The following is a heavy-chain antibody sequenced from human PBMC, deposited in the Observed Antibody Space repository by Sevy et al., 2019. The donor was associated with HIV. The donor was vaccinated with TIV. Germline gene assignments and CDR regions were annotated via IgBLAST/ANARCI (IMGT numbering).Heavy chain of an antibody. D-gene: IGHD3-3*01. V-gene: IGHV3-15*01. CDR1: GFTFSNAW. Sequence: RLSCAASGFTFSNAWMSWVRQAPGKGLEWVGRIKSKTDGGTTDYAAPVKGRFTISTDESKNKLYLQMNSLKTEDTAVYYCTTDTGISDYDFWSGRDDTFDNWGQGTMVTVSS. J-gene: IGHJ3*02. CDR2: IKSKTDGGTT. CDR3: TTDTGISDYDFWSGRDDTFDN.